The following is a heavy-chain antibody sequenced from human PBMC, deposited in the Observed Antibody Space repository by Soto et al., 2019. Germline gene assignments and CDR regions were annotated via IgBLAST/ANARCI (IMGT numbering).Heavy chain of an antibody. Sequence: SETLSLTCAVYGGSFSGYYWTWIRQPPGTGLEWIGEINPSGSTNYNPSLKSRVTISVDTSKNQFSLKLTSVTAADTAVYYCARDHPHSYGVYYFDYWGQGTPVTVSS. D-gene: IGHD5-18*01. V-gene: IGHV4-34*01. CDR1: GGSFSGYY. CDR2: INPSGST. J-gene: IGHJ4*02. CDR3: ARDHPHSYGVYYFDY.